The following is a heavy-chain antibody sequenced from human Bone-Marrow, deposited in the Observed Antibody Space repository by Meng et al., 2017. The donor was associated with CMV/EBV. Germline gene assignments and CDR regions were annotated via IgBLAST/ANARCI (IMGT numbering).Heavy chain of an antibody. CDR3: ARDMVRGVGLLGY. D-gene: IGHD3-10*01. J-gene: IGHJ4*02. Sequence: SLKISCAASGFTFDDYAMHWVRQAPGKGLEWVSGISWNSGSIGYADSVKGRFTISRDNAKNSLYLQMNSLRAEDTAVYYCARDMVRGVGLLGYWGQGTLVTVSS. V-gene: IGHV3-9*01. CDR1: GFTFDDYA. CDR2: ISWNSGSI.